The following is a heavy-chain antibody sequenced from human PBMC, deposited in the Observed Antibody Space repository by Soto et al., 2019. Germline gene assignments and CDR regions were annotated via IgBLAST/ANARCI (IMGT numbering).Heavy chain of an antibody. Sequence: EVQLLESGGGLVQPGGSLRLSCAASGFTFTTYAMNWVRQTPGKGLEWVSSISESGGSTYYADSVKGRFTISRDNSKNNLYLQMNRLTAEDTAVYYCARQLSGSPHWGQGTLVTVSS. CDR1: GFTFTTYA. CDR3: ARQLSGSPH. D-gene: IGHD1-26*01. CDR2: ISESGGST. J-gene: IGHJ4*02. V-gene: IGHV3-23*01.